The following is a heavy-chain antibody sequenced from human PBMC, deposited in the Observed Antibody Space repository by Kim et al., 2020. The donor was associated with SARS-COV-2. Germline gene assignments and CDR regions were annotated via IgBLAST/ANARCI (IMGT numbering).Heavy chain of an antibody. V-gene: IGHV3-30*04. CDR2: IGEDGRDE. Sequence: GGSLRLSCEASGFTFSWSAMNWVRQAPGKGLEWVAAIGEDGRDENYAYSVKGRFTISRDNFKNTLYLQMNSLRVDDTSVYYCARAASLLWWYSDLWGRGTLVTVSS. D-gene: IGHD3-16*01. CDR1: GFTFSWSA. J-gene: IGHJ2*01. CDR3: ARAASLLWWYSDL.